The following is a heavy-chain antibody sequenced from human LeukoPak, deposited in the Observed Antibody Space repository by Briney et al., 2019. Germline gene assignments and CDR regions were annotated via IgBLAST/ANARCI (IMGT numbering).Heavy chain of an antibody. Sequence: SETLSLTCTVSGGSISSYYWSWIRQPPGKGLEWIGYIYYSGSTNYNPSLKSRVTISVDKSLRQFFLRLSPVTAADTAVYYCARERASNNYYNYFDPWGQGTQVTVSS. CDR2: IYYSGST. CDR3: ARERASNNYYNYFDP. J-gene: IGHJ5*02. CDR1: GGSISSYY. D-gene: IGHD1-1*01. V-gene: IGHV4-59*12.